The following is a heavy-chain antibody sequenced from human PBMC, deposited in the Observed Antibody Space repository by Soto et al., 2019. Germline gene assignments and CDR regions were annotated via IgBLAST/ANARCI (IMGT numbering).Heavy chain of an antibody. CDR1: GYSISSGYY. CDR2: IYHSGST. CDR3: ASDYYDHRQF. V-gene: IGHV4-38-2*01. J-gene: IGHJ4*02. Sequence: SETLSLTCVVSGYSISSGYYWGWIRQPPGKGLEWIGSIYHSGSTYYKQSLKSRVTISVDTSKNQFSLKLSSVTAADTAVYYCASDYYDHRQFWGQGTLVTVSS. D-gene: IGHD3-22*01.